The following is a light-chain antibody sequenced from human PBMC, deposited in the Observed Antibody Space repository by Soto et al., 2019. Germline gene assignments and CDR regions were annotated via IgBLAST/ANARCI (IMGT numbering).Light chain of an antibody. J-gene: IGLJ2*01. CDR3: RSYDSRLSGSV. CDR2: GNI. V-gene: IGLV1-40*01. Sequence: QSVLTQPPSVSGAPGQRVTITCTGSSSNIGAGYDVHWYQHLPGTAPKLLIYGNINRPSGVPDRFSGSKSGTSVSLAITGLQAEDEADYYCRSYDSRLSGSVFGGGTKLTVL. CDR1: SSNIGAGYD.